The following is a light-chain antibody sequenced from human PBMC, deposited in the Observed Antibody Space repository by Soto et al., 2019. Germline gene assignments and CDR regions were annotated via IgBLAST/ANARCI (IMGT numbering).Light chain of an antibody. CDR1: RSLVYSDGNTY. CDR2: NVS. Sequence: VLTQSPLALSVTVGRPACISCRSSRSLVYSDGNTYFHRFHRRPGQSPRRLIDNVSNRDSGVPDRITGRGSGTDFTLEIRRVEAEDVGMYFSMHSINGPTRTFGQGTKEDIK. J-gene: IGKJ1*01. CDR3: MHSINGPTRT. V-gene: IGKV2-30*01.